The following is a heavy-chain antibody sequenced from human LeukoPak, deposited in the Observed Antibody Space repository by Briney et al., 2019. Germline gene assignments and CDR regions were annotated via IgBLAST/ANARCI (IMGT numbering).Heavy chain of an antibody. J-gene: IGHJ4*02. Sequence: GRSLRLSCAASGFIFDDFAMHWVRQAPGKGLEWVSGVGRNSGSTDYADSVKGRFTISRDNAKNSVYLQMNSLRVEDTAFYYCVKGDWFDNWGQGTLVTVSS. D-gene: IGHD2-21*01. CDR2: VGRNSGST. CDR3: VKGDWFDN. CDR1: GFIFDDFA. V-gene: IGHV3-9*01.